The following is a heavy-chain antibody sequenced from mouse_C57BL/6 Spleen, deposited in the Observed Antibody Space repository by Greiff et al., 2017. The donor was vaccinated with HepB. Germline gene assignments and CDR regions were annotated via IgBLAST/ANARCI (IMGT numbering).Heavy chain of an antibody. CDR1: GYTFTSYW. CDR3: ARTVTTVVATGYFDV. J-gene: IGHJ1*03. CDR2: IDPSDSYT. V-gene: IGHV1-69*01. Sequence: VKLQQPGAELVMPGASVKLSCKASGYTFTSYWMHWVKQRPGQGLEWIGEIDPSDSYTNYNQKFKGKSTLTVDRSSSTAYMQLSSLTSEDSAVYYCARTVTTVVATGYFDVWGTGTTVTVSS. D-gene: IGHD1-1*01.